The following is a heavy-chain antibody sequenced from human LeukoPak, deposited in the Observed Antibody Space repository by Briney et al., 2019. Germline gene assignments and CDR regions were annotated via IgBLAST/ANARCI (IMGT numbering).Heavy chain of an antibody. CDR3: ARGLGGAYYYMDV. CDR2: VDTSGST. J-gene: IGHJ6*03. Sequence: SETLSLTCSVSGGSISSFYWSWVRQPAGKGLEWIGRVDTSGSTHYNPSLRGRVTMSLHTSKKQFSLKLNSVTVADTAVYYCARGLGGAYYYMDVWGKGTTVTVSS. D-gene: IGHD3-16*01. CDR1: GGSISSFY. V-gene: IGHV4-4*07.